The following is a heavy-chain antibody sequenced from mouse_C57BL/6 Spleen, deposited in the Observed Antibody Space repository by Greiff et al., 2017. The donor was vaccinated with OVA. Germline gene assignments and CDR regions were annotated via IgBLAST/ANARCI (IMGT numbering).Heavy chain of an antibody. J-gene: IGHJ2*01. Sequence: VKVVESGAELVRPGTSVKMSCKASGYTFTNYWIGWAKQRPGHGLEWIGDIYPGGGYTNYNEKFKGKATLTADKSSSTAYMQFSSLTSEDSAIYYCARRGEYYYDYWGQGTTLTVSS. CDR2: IYPGGGYT. CDR3: ARRGEYYYDY. CDR1: GYTFTNYW. V-gene: IGHV1-63*01.